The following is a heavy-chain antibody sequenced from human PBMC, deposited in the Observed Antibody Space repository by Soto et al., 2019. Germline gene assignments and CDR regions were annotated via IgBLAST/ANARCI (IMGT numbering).Heavy chain of an antibody. CDR2: ISYDGSNK. V-gene: IGHV3-30*18. J-gene: IGHJ4*02. CDR3: SKAPRGGYSYCYY. Sequence: GGSLRLSCAASGFTFSSYGMHWVRQAPGKGLEWVAVISYDGSNKYYADSVKGRFTISRDNSKNTLLLQMNSLRAEEPAGYFWSKAPRGGYSYCYYWGLGTLVTVFS. D-gene: IGHD5-18*01. CDR1: GFTFSSYG.